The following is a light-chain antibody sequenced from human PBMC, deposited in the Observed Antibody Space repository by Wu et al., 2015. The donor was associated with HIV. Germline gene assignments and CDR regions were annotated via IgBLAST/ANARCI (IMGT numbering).Light chain of an antibody. Sequence: EIVMTQSPATLSVSPGERATLSCRASQNLNNNLAWYQQKPGQAPRLLIYDAFNRDTGIPARFSGSGSGTDFTLIISNLEPEDFAVYYCQQRRSWPLTFGQGTRLEIK. J-gene: IGKJ5*01. CDR2: DAF. CDR1: QNLNNN. CDR3: QQRRSWPLT. V-gene: IGKV3-11*01.